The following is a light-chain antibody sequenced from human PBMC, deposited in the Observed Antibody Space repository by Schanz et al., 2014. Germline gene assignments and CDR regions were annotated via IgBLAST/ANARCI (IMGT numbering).Light chain of an antibody. CDR2: DTS. J-gene: IGLJ3*02. CDR3: LLFYSDARPGV. Sequence: QTVVTQEPSLTVSPGGTVTLTCGSSTGAVTSGHYPYWFQQKPGQAPRTLIYDTSNKHSWTPARFSGSLLGGKAALTLSGAQPEDEAEYYCLLFYSDARPGVLGGGTKLTVL. CDR1: TGAVTSGHY. V-gene: IGLV7-46*01.